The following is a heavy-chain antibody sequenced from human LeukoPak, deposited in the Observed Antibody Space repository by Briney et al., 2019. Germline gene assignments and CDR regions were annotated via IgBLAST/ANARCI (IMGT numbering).Heavy chain of an antibody. J-gene: IGHJ4*02. Sequence: ASVKVSCKASGYTFTSYGISWVRQAPGQGLEWMGWISAYNGNTNYAQKFQGRVTITADKSTSTAYMELSSLRSEDTAVYYCARDPSEYCSGGSCQKPTRGPRFEDYWGQGTLVTVSS. CDR1: GYTFTSYG. CDR3: ARDPSEYCSGGSCQKPTRGPRFEDY. CDR2: ISAYNGNT. D-gene: IGHD2-15*01. V-gene: IGHV1-18*01.